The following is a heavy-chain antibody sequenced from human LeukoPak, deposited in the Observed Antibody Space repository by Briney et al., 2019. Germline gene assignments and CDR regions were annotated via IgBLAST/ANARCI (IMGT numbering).Heavy chain of an antibody. V-gene: IGHV4-34*01. Sequence: SETLSLTCAVYGGSFSGYYWSWIRQPPGKGLEWIGEINHSGSTDYNPSLKSRVTISGGTSKNQFSLKLSAVTAADTAVYYCAGEPGYCSGGSCYGGWFDPWGQGTLVTVSS. J-gene: IGHJ5*02. D-gene: IGHD2-15*01. CDR1: GGSFSGYY. CDR3: AGEPGYCSGGSCYGGWFDP. CDR2: INHSGST.